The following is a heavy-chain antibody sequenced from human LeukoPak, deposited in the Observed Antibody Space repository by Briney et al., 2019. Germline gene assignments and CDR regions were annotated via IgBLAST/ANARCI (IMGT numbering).Heavy chain of an antibody. J-gene: IGHJ4*01. CDR1: VFSLSSDQ. CDR2: ISDGDPTI. V-gene: IGHV3-48*03. Sequence: GGSLRLSCTASVFSLSSDQMNWVREGPGEGMERVSHISDGDPTIYYADSVKGRFTISRDDAKSSLYLEMNSLSAEDTAIYYCARGHGTSWFPFDSWGHGTLVTVSS. D-gene: IGHD3-10*01. CDR3: ARGHGTSWFPFDS.